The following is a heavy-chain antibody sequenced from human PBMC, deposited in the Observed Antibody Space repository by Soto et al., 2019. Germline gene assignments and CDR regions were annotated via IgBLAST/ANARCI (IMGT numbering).Heavy chain of an antibody. CDR3: SRRASDFWSGKPQYYMDV. D-gene: IGHD3-3*01. V-gene: IGHV3-73*01. Sequence: PGGSLRLSCAASGFTFSGSAMHWVRQASGKGLEWVGRIRSKANNYATAYGASVKGRFTISRDDSRNTAYLQMNSLKTEDTAVYYCSRRASDFWSGKPQYYMDVWGKGTTVTVSS. CDR2: IRSKANNYAT. CDR1: GFTFSGSA. J-gene: IGHJ6*03.